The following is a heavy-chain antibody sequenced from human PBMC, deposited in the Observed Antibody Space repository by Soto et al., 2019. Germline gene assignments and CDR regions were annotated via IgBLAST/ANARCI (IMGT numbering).Heavy chain of an antibody. CDR2: TNPNSGGT. V-gene: IGHV1-2*02. D-gene: IGHD3-22*01. J-gene: IGHJ4*02. CDR3: ARRKGDYYDSSGYHYYFDY. Sequence: APVKVTCKAAGYTFTDYYVHWVRQAPGQGLEWMGWTNPNSGGTKSAQKFQGRVTMTRDTSISTAYMELSRLRSDDTAVYYCARRKGDYYDSSGYHYYFDYWGQGTLVTVSS. CDR1: GYTFTDYY.